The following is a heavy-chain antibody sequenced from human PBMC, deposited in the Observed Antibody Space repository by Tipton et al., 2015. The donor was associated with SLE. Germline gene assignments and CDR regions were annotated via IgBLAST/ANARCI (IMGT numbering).Heavy chain of an antibody. CDR3: ASSFSWSSSSTEGYFDD. CDR2: VIPMLATA. J-gene: IGHJ4*02. D-gene: IGHD6-6*01. V-gene: IGHV1-69*11. Sequence: QSGPEVKKPGSSVKVSCRASGASFGNFAISWVRQAPGQGLEWMGRVIPMLATANYAQKFQDRLTISADESTATAYMELSGLRSEDTAVYFCASSFSWSSSSTEGYFDDWAQGTLVTVSS. CDR1: GASFGNFA.